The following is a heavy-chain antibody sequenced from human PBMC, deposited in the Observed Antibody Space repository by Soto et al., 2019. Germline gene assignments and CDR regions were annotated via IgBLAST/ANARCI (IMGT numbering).Heavy chain of an antibody. V-gene: IGHV3-48*01. D-gene: IGHD2-2*01. J-gene: IGHJ4*02. CDR1: GFTFSSYS. CDR2: ISSSSTI. Sequence: EVQLVESGGGLVQPGGSLRLSCAASGFTFSSYSMNWVRQAPGKGLEWVSYISSSSTIYYADSVKGRFTISRDNAKNSLYLQMNSLRAEDTAVYYCARAPPYCSSTSCYADYWGQGTLVTVSS. CDR3: ARAPPYCSSTSCYADY.